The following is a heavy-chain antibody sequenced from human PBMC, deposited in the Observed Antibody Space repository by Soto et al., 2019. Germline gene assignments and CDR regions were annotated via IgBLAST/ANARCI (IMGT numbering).Heavy chain of an antibody. V-gene: IGHV1-3*01. D-gene: IGHD6-13*01. CDR1: GYTFTSYA. CDR2: INAGNGNT. J-gene: IGHJ6*02. CDR3: ASPLTAGYSSSWGWVMDV. Sequence: ASVKVSCKASGYTFTSYAMHWVRQAPGQRLEWMGWINAGNGNTKYSQKFQGRVTITRDTSASTAYMELSSLRSEDTAVYYCASPLTAGYSSSWGWVMDVWGQGTTVTVSS.